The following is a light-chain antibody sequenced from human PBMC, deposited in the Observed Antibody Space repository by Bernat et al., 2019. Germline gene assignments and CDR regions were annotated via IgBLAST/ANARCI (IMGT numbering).Light chain of an antibody. CDR2: STN. J-gene: IGLJ3*02. CDR1: SGSVSNTNS. CDR3: MLHLGSDISWV. Sequence: QTVVTQEPSFSVSPGGTVTLTCGLSSGSVSNTNSPSWYQQTPGQAPRTLIYSTNTRSSGVPDRFSGSIFGNKAALTISGAQADDESDYDCMLHLGSDISWVFGGGTKLTVL. V-gene: IGLV8-61*01.